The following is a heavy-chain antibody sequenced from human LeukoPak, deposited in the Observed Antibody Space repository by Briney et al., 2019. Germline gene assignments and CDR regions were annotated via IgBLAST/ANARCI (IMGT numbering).Heavy chain of an antibody. J-gene: IGHJ5*02. V-gene: IGHV4-59*01. D-gene: IGHD2-8*01. CDR1: GGSISSYY. CDR2: IYYSGST. CDR3: AREPQYCTNGVCYSVGP. Sequence: SETLSLTXTVSGGSISSYYWSWIRQPPGKGREWIGYIYYSGSTNYNPSLKGRVTISVDTSKNQFSLKLSSVTAADTAVYYCAREPQYCTNGVCYSVGPRGQGTLVTVSS.